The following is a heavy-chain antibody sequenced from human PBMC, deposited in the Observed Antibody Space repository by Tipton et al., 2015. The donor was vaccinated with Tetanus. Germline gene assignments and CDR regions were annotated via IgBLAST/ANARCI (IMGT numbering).Heavy chain of an antibody. D-gene: IGHD3-3*01. V-gene: IGHV4-59*02. J-gene: IGHJ4*02. CDR1: GDSVSGCY. Sequence: TLSLTCTVSGDSVSGCYWSWIRQPPGKGLEWIGYVYYTGSTNHNPSLKSRVTISIDRSKNQLSLKLTSVTAADTAVYFCARANFDSSKKGPFDSWGQGILVIVSA. CDR2: VYYTGST. CDR3: ARANFDSSKKGPFDS.